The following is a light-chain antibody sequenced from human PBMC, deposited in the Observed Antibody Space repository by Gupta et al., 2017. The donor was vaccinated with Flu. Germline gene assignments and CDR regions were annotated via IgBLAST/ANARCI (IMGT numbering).Light chain of an antibody. CDR1: SSVVGCYNY. CDR3: SSYAGSNNLV. J-gene: IGLJ3*02. CDR2: EGS. Sequence: SVTTSCAGSSSVVGCYNYDSYYQQPPSKPTKLMIYEGSKRPSVVPDRFSGSKSGNTASLTFAGLQAEEEADYYSSSYAGSNNLVFGGGTKLTVL. V-gene: IGLV2-8*01.